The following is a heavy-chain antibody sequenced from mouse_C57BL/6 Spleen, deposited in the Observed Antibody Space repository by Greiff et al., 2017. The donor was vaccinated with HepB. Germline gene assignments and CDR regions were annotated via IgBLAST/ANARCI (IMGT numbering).Heavy chain of an antibody. D-gene: IGHD1-1*01. Sequence: EVQGVESGGGLVQPKGSLKLSCAASGFTFNTYAMHWVRQAPGKGLEWVARIRSKSSNYATYYADSVKDRFTISRDDSQSMLYLQMNNLKTEDTAMYYCVRDSYYYGSSWFAYWGHGTLVTVSA. CDR2: IRSKSSNYAT. CDR3: VRDSYYYGSSWFAY. V-gene: IGHV10-3*01. CDR1: GFTFNTYA. J-gene: IGHJ3*01.